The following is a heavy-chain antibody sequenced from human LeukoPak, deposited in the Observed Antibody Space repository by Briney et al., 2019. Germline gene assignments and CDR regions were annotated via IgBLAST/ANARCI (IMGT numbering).Heavy chain of an antibody. CDR2: IYSGGST. J-gene: IGHJ4*02. D-gene: IGHD3-22*01. V-gene: IGHV3-66*02. CDR1: GFTVSSNY. Sequence: GESLRLSCAASGFTVSSNYMSWVRQAPGKGLEWVSVIYSGGSTYYADSVKGRFTISRDNSKNTLYLQMNSLRAEDTAVYYCARVHYYDSSGLYDWGQGTLVTVSS. CDR3: ARVHYYDSSGLYD.